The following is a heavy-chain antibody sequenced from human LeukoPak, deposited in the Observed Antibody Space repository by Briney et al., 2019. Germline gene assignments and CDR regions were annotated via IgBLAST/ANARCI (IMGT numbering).Heavy chain of an antibody. CDR2: ISAYNGNT. CDR1: GYTFTSYG. D-gene: IGHD6-13*01. Sequence: ASVKVSCKASGYTFTSYGISWVRQAPGQELEWMGWISAYNGNTNYAQKLQGRVTMTTDTSTSTAYMELRSLRSDDTAVYYCARDRPLLYSSSWYYNHNWFDPWGQGTLVTVSS. J-gene: IGHJ5*02. V-gene: IGHV1-18*01. CDR3: ARDRPLLYSSSWYYNHNWFDP.